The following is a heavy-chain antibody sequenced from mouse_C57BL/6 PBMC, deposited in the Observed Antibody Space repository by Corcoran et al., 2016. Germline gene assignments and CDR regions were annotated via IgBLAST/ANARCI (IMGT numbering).Heavy chain of an antibody. V-gene: IGHV1-19*01. D-gene: IGHD1-1*01. CDR3: ARSVTTVGACDY. CDR1: GYTFTDYY. CDR2: INPYNGGT. J-gene: IGHJ2*01. Sequence: EVQLQQSGPVLVKPGASVKMSCKASGYTFTDYYMNWVKQSHGKSLEWIGVINPYNGGTSYNQKFKGKATLTVDKSSSTAYMELNSLTSEYSAVYYCARSVTTVGACDYWGQGTTLTVSS.